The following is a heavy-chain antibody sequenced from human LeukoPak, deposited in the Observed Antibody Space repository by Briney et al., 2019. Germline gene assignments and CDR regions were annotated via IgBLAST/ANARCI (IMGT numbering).Heavy chain of an antibody. CDR3: AKDPTTYYYYYMDV. Sequence: GGSLRLSSAASGFTFSSYGMHWVGPAPGKGLEWVAFIRYDGSNKYYADSVKGRFTISRDNSKNTLYLQMNSLRAEDTAVYYCAKDPTTYYYYYMDVWGKGTTVTVSS. V-gene: IGHV3-30*02. CDR1: GFTFSSYG. D-gene: IGHD1-1*01. J-gene: IGHJ6*03. CDR2: IRYDGSNK.